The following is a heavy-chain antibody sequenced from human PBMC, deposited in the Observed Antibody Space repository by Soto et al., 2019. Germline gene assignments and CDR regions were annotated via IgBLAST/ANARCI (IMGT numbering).Heavy chain of an antibody. CDR3: ARDYYYASGSSMDIFDY. CDR1: GFTFSTYT. V-gene: IGHV1-69*02. D-gene: IGHD3-10*01. J-gene: IGHJ4*02. CDR2: IIPIVDIA. Sequence: QVQLVQSGAEVKKPGSSVKVSCKASGFTFSTYTITWVRQAPGQGLEWMGKIIPIVDIANYAQKLQGRVTITADKSTSPAYMELSTLRSEDTAVYYCARDYYYASGSSMDIFDYWGQGTLVTVSS.